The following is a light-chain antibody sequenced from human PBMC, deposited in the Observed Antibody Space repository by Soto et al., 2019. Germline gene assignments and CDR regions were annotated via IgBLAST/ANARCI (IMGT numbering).Light chain of an antibody. V-gene: IGKV1-27*01. CDR1: QGIAPY. J-gene: IGKJ4*01. CDR2: ATS. Sequence: DVQMTQSPSSLSAFVGDRVTITCRASQGIAPYLAWFQQKPGKVPKLLIYATSTLQSGVPSRFSGSGSGTEFTLTINSLQPEDVGTYYCQKYSSTPLTFGGGTKVEIK. CDR3: QKYSSTPLT.